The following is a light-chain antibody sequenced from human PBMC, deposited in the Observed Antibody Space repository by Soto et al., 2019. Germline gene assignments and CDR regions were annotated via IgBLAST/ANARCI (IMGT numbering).Light chain of an antibody. Sequence: QSALTQPRSVSGSPGQSVTISCTGTSSDVGAYNCVSWYQQHPGKAPKLMIYDVSKRPSGVPDRFSGSKPGNTASLTISGLQAEDEADYYCCSYAGSYTHVVFGGGTKVTVL. CDR2: DVS. CDR3: CSYAGSYTHVV. V-gene: IGLV2-11*01. CDR1: SSDVGAYNC. J-gene: IGLJ2*01.